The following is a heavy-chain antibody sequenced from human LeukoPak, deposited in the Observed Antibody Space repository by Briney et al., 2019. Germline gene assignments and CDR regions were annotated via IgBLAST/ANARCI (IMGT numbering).Heavy chain of an antibody. J-gene: IGHJ4*02. CDR1: GGSISSSSYY. V-gene: IGHV4-39*07. CDR3: ARVKGTYYYDSSGYYPFDY. D-gene: IGHD3-22*01. CDR2: IYCSGST. Sequence: PSETLSLTCTVSGGSISSSSYYWGWIRQPPGKGLEWIGSIYCSGSTNYNPSLKSRVTISVDTSKNQFSLKLSSVTAADTAVYYCARVKGTYYYDSSGYYPFDYWGQGTLVTVSS.